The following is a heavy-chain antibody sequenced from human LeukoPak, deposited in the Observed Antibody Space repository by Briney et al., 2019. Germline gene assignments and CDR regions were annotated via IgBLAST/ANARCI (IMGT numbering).Heavy chain of an antibody. CDR2: ISGSGDST. J-gene: IGHJ5*02. CDR3: ARGYDSSGSHWFDP. D-gene: IGHD3-22*01. CDR1: GFTFSRYA. Sequence: GGSLRLSCAASGFTFSRYAMSWVRQAPGKGLEWVSGISGSGDSTYYADSVKGRFTISRDNSKNTLYLQMNSLRAEDTAVYYCARGYDSSGSHWFDPWGQGTLVTVSS. V-gene: IGHV3-23*01.